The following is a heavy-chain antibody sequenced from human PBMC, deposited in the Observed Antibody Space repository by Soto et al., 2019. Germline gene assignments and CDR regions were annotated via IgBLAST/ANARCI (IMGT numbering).Heavy chain of an antibody. J-gene: IGHJ3*02. D-gene: IGHD6-13*01. CDR3: AADWGIEAAGTSGAFDI. Sequence: QMQLVQSGPEVKKPGTSVKVSCKASGFTFTSSAVQWVRLARGQRLEWIGWIVVGSGNTNYAQKFQERVTITRDMSTSTAYMELSSLRSEDTAVYYCAADWGIEAAGTSGAFDIWGQGTMVTVSS. CDR1: GFTFTSSA. CDR2: IVVGSGNT. V-gene: IGHV1-58*01.